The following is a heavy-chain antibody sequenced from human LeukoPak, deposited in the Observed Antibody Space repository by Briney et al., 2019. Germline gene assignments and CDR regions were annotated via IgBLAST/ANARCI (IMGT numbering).Heavy chain of an antibody. CDR3: ARWNPYDSSGYYYAFDY. V-gene: IGHV4-59*01. J-gene: IGHJ4*02. CDR2: VSYSGST. CDR1: GGSFSGYY. Sequence: SETLSLTCAVYGGSFSGYYWSWIRQHPGEGLEWIGYVSYSGSTNYNPTLKSRVTISVDTSKNQDSLKLRSVTAADTALYYCARWNPYDSSGYYYAFDYWGQGTLVTVSS. D-gene: IGHD3-22*01.